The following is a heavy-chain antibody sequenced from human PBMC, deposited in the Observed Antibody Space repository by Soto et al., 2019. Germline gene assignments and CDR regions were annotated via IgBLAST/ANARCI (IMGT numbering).Heavy chain of an antibody. V-gene: IGHV1-24*01. J-gene: IGHJ6*03. CDR2: FDPEDGET. Sequence: ALVKVSCKVSGYALTEFFMHWVRQAPGKGLEWMGGFDPEDGETIYAQKFQGRVTMTEDTSTDTAYMELSSLRSEDTAVYFFATALEPPGSYYYYYMDVWGKGTTVTVSS. CDR1: GYALTEFF. CDR3: ATALEPPGSYYYYYMDV. D-gene: IGHD1-1*01.